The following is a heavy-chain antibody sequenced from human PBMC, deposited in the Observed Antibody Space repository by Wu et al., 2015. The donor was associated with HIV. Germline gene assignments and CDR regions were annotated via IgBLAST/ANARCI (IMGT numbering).Heavy chain of an antibody. J-gene: IGHJ4*02. CDR1: GYNFISYG. CDR2: IKIYEGKT. D-gene: IGHD3-3*01. V-gene: IGHV1-18*01. CDR3: ARERLAGYDFYSGFFEDY. Sequence: QVQLVQSGGEMRKPGASVKVSCKTTGYNFISYGMSWVRQAPGQGLEWLGRIKIYEGKTDYAQKFQGRVTMTTDTSTTTAYLEMRGLTSDDTAVYFCARERLAGYDFYSGFFEDYWGQGTLVIVSS.